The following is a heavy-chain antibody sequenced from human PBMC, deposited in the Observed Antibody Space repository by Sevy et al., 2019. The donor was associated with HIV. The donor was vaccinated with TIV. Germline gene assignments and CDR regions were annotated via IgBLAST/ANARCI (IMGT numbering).Heavy chain of an antibody. V-gene: IGHV3-74*01. J-gene: IGHJ4*02. CDR1: GFTFSSYW. CDR3: VAANTWQDY. CDR2: VNSDGSST. D-gene: IGHD2-15*01. Sequence: GSLRLSCAASGFTFSSYWMHWVRQAPGKGPVWVSGVNSDGSSTNYADSVKGRFTMSRDSAKNTLYLQMNSLRAEDTAVYFGVAANTWQDYWGQGTLVTVSS.